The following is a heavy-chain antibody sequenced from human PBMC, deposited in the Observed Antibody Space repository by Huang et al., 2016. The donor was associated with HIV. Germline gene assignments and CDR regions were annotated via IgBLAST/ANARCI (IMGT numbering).Heavy chain of an antibody. CDR2: IHYSGST. CDR1: GGSISSSSYY. D-gene: IGHD3-3*01. V-gene: IGHV4-39*01. Sequence: QLQLQESGPGLVKPSETLSLTCTVSGGSISSSSYYWGWIRQPPGKGLEWIGSIHYSGSTNYNPSLKSRVTISVDTSKNQFSLKLSSVTAADTAVYYCARHSDDFWSGYSYFDYWGQGTLVPVSS. CDR3: ARHSDDFWSGYSYFDY. J-gene: IGHJ4*02.